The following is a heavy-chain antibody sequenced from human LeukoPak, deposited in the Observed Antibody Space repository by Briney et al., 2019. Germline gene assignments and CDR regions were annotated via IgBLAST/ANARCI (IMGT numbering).Heavy chain of an antibody. J-gene: IGHJ4*02. V-gene: IGHV3-30-3*01. Sequence: GGSLRLSCAASGFTFSSYAMHWVRQAPGKGLEWVAVISYDGSNKYYAGSVKGRFTISRDNSKNTLYLQMNSLRAEDTAVYYCARDRVGATDYFDYWGQGTLVTVSS. CDR2: ISYDGSNK. CDR1: GFTFSSYA. D-gene: IGHD1-26*01. CDR3: ARDRVGATDYFDY.